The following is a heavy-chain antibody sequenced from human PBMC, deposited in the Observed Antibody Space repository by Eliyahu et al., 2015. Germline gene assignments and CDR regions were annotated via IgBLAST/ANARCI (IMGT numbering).Heavy chain of an antibody. Sequence: QLQLQESGPGLVKPSXTLSLTCTVSGGSISXXXSXWGXXRQPPGKGLXWIGSIYYSGSTYYNPSLKSRVTISVDTSKNQFSLKLSSVTAADTAVYYCARHSGRDLLYYGSWTHFDYWGQGTLVTVSS. V-gene: IGHV4-39*01. CDR2: IYYSGST. CDR1: GGSISXXXSX. CDR3: ARHSGRDLLYYGSWTHFDY. D-gene: IGHD3-10*01. J-gene: IGHJ4*02.